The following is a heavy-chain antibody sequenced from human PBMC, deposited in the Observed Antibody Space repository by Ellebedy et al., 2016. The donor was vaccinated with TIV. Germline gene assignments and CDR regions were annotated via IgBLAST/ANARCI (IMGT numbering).Heavy chain of an antibody. D-gene: IGHD5-24*01. CDR3: ARRRDAYNYYFDS. Sequence: MPSETLSLTCTVSGGSISSYYWSRIRQPPGKGLEWIGYIYYSGSTNYNPSLKSRVTISVDTSKNQFSLKLSSVTAADTAVYFCARRRDAYNYYFDSWGQGTLVTVSS. V-gene: IGHV4-59*08. J-gene: IGHJ4*02. CDR2: IYYSGST. CDR1: GGSISSYY.